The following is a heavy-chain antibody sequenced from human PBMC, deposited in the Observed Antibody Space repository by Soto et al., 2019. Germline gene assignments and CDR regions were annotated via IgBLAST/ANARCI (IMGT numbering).Heavy chain of an antibody. J-gene: IGHJ4*02. D-gene: IGHD3-9*01. V-gene: IGHV4-31*03. CDR3: AREYYDILTCHSHFDY. CDR2: IFHSGST. CDR1: GASISTGGYY. Sequence: QVQLQESGPGLVKPSQTLSLTCTVSGASISTGGYYWSWIRQYPGKGLEWIGYIFHSGSTNYNPALKRRLIISVDTSKNQFSLKLSSVTAADTAVSNCAREYYDILTCHSHFDYWGQGILVTVSS.